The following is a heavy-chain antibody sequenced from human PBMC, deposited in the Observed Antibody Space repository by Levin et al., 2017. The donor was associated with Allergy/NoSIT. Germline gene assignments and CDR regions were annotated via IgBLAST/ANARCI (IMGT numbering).Heavy chain of an antibody. Sequence: GASVKVSCATSGFTFSNYWVTWVRQAPGKGLEWVANIKKDGSEKYYVDSVRGRFSISRDNAQNSLYLQMDSLRAEDTAVYYCARGYGSGSCLDFWGQGTLVTVSS. CDR2: IKKDGSEK. CDR1: GFTFSNYW. CDR3: ARGYGSGSCLDF. D-gene: IGHD3-10*01. V-gene: IGHV3-7*01. J-gene: IGHJ4*02.